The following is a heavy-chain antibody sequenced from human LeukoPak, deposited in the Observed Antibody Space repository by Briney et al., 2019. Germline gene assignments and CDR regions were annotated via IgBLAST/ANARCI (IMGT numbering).Heavy chain of an antibody. CDR2: IYYIGST. V-gene: IGHV4-59*01. CDR3: ATGAGGWFDP. CDR1: GCSISSYY. J-gene: IGHJ5*02. Sequence: SETLSLTCTVSGCSISSYYCNWIRQPPGKGLEWIGYIYYIGSTNYNPSLKSRVTISVETSKNQFSLKLNSVTAADTAVYYCATGAGGWFDPWGQGTLVTVSS.